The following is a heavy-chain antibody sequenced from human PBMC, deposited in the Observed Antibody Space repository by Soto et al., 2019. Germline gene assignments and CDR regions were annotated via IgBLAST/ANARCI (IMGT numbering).Heavy chain of an antibody. Sequence: QAPGQGLEWMGGIIPIFGTANYAQKFQGRGTITADESTSTAYMELSSLSSEDTAAYYCATAPPGYSSSWEHFFVDWGPGPLFTVS. J-gene: IGHJ4*01. CDR2: IIPIFGTA. CDR3: ATAPPGYSSSWEHFFVD. V-gene: IGHV1-69*01. D-gene: IGHD6-13*01.